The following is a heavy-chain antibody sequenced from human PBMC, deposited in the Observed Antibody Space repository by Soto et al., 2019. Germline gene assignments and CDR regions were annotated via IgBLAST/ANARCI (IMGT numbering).Heavy chain of an antibody. CDR2: ISAYNGNT. D-gene: IGHD3-3*01. CDR3: AKVAKSGVVIEYFDS. V-gene: IGHV1-18*01. J-gene: IGHJ4*02. CDR1: GYTFSHHT. Sequence: ASVKVSCTASGYTFSHHTMHWVRQAPGQRLEWMGWISAYNGNTNYAQKLQGRVTMTTDTSTSTAYMELRSLRADDTAVYYCAKVAKSGVVIEYFDSWGQGSLVTVSS.